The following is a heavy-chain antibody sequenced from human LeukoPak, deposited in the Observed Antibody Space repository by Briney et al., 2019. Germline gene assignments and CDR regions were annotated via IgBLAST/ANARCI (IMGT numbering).Heavy chain of an antibody. D-gene: IGHD2-2*01. CDR3: AREEDVVVPAAMPDY. J-gene: IGHJ4*02. CDR2: ISAYNGNT. Sequence: EASVKVSCKASGYTFTSCGISWVRQAPGQGLEWMGWISAYNGNTNYAQKLQGRVTMTTDTSTSTAYMELRSLRSDDTAVYYCAREEDVVVPAAMPDYWGQGTLVTVSS. CDR1: GYTFTSCG. V-gene: IGHV1-18*01.